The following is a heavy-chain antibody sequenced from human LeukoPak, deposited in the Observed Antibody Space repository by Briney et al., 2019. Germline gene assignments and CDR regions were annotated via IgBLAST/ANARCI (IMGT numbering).Heavy chain of an antibody. J-gene: IGHJ5*02. CDR3: ARDGRCGSTSCRGWFDP. Sequence: GRSLRLSCAASGFTFSSYAMHWVRQAPGKGLEWVAVISYDGSNKYYADSVKGRFTISRDNSKNTLYLQMDSLRAEDTAVYYCARDGRCGSTSCRGWFDPWGQGTLVTVSS. D-gene: IGHD2-2*01. CDR1: GFTFSSYA. CDR2: ISYDGSNK. V-gene: IGHV3-30-3*01.